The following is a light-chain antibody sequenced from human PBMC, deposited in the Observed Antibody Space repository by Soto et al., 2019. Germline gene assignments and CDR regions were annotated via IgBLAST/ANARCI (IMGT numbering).Light chain of an antibody. CDR2: DVT. J-gene: IGLJ1*01. V-gene: IGLV2-14*01. CDR1: SRDVGGYNY. CDR3: SSFTPSTYV. Sequence: QSVLTQPASVSGSPGQSITISCTVTSRDVGGYNYVSWYQHYPDKAPKLIIYDVTSRPSGVSDRFSGSKSGNTASLTISGLQPEDEAHYYCSSFTPSTYVFGSGTKVTVL.